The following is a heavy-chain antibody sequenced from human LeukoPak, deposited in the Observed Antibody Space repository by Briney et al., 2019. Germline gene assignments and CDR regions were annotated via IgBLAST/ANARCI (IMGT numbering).Heavy chain of an antibody. Sequence: SVKVSCKASGGTFSSYAISWVRQAPGQGLEWMGRIIPILSIANYAQKFQGRVTITADKSTSTAYMELSSLRSEDTAVYYCARGYDSSGYYSNFDYWGQGTLVTVS. CDR1: GGTFSSYA. D-gene: IGHD3-22*01. CDR3: ARGYDSSGYYSNFDY. CDR2: IIPILSIA. V-gene: IGHV1-69*04. J-gene: IGHJ4*02.